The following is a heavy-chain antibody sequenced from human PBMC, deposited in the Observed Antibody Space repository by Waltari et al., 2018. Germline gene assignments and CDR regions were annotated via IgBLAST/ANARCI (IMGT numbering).Heavy chain of an antibody. V-gene: IGHV3-7*01. J-gene: IGHJ3*02. CDR2: IKKDGSEE. CDR3: ARDQWFAFDI. Sequence: EVQLVESGGGLVQPGGSLRLSCAASGFTLRSSWMSWVRQAPGKGPEWVANIKKDGSEEYYVDSVRGRFTISRDNAKNSLYLQMNSLRPEDTAVYYCARDQWFAFDIWGQGTMVTVSS. CDR1: GFTLRSSW. D-gene: IGHD3-22*01.